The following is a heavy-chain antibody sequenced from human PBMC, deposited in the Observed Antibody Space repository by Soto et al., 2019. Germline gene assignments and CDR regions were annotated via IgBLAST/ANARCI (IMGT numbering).Heavy chain of an antibody. D-gene: IGHD1-1*01. CDR1: ESTFSSYA. V-gene: IGHV1-69*01. Sequence: QVQLVQSGAEVKKPGSSVKVSCKASESTFSSYAISWVRQAPGQGLEWMGGIIPIFGTANYAQKFQGRVLITADESTSTAYMELSSLRSEDTAVYYCARDRGWNDVLGIYYYYGMDVWGQGTTVTVSS. CDR3: ARDRGWNDVLGIYYYYGMDV. CDR2: IIPIFGTA. J-gene: IGHJ6*02.